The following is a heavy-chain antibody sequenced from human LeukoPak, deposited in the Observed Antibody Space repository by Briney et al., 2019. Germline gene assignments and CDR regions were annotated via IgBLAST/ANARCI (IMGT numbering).Heavy chain of an antibody. V-gene: IGHV3-48*02. CDR2: ISSSSGII. J-gene: IGHJ3*02. CDR1: TFTFSDNS. CDR3: ARYRAGYNPHAFDI. D-gene: IGHD5-24*01. Sequence: SAESLTLSCPVSTFTFSDNSMEWDRQAPGKGLEWHSYISSSSGIIYYAESVKGRFTISRANAKNSLYMQMNSVTDEYTAVYFCARYRAGYNPHAFDIWGQGTMVTVSS.